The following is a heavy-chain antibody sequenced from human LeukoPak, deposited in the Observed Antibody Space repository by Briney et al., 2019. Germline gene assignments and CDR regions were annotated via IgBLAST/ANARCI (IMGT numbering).Heavy chain of an antibody. CDR3: ARDRTTWRRMGY. Sequence: PSETLSLTCAVYGGSFIGFHWNWIRQAPGKGLEWIGDINHSGSTNYNPSLTSRVTISVDPSKNQFSLNLSSVTAADTAVYYCARDRTTWRRMGYWGQGTLVTVSS. V-gene: IGHV4-34*01. CDR1: GGSFIGFH. J-gene: IGHJ4*02. D-gene: IGHD1-14*01. CDR2: INHSGST.